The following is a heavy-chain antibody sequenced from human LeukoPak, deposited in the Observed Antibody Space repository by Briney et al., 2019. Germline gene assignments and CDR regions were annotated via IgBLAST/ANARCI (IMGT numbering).Heavy chain of an antibody. CDR2: IYTSGST. V-gene: IGHV4-59*10. J-gene: IGHJ4*02. Sequence: KPSETLSLTYAVYGGSFSGYYWSWIRQPAGKGLEWIGRIYTSGSTNYNPSLKSRVTISVDTSKNQFSLKLSSVTAADTAVYYCARWSVVVAAMDYWGQGTLVTVSS. D-gene: IGHD2-15*01. CDR1: GGSFSGYY. CDR3: ARWSVVVAAMDY.